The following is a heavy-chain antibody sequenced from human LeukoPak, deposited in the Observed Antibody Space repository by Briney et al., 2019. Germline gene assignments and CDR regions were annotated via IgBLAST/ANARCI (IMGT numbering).Heavy chain of an antibody. V-gene: IGHV4-4*02. CDR1: GASISSSNW. CDR3: ARASGGYFNNWFDP. D-gene: IGHD3-22*01. Sequence: SETLSLTCAVSGASISSSNWWYWVRQSPGKGLEWIGEVYHTGSTNYNPSLRSRVTMSIDTSKNQFSLRLSSVTAADTAVYYCARASGGYFNNWFDPWGQGTLVTVSS. CDR2: VYHTGST. J-gene: IGHJ5*02.